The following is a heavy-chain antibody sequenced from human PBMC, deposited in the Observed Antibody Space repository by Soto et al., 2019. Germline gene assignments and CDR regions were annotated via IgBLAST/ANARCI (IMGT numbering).Heavy chain of an antibody. CDR2: IYHSGSA. Sequence: SETLSLTCAVSGGSVNTAGYSWSWIRQPPGKVLEWIGYIYHSGSAYYNPSLKSRVTISLDRSNNHFSFKLISVSSAHTAVYYSARAPIPDASSGYYHQGTLNIWGQGTMVTVSS. D-gene: IGHD3-22*01. J-gene: IGHJ3*02. CDR3: ARAPIPDASSGYYHQGTLNI. V-gene: IGHV4-30-2*01. CDR1: GGSVNTAGYS.